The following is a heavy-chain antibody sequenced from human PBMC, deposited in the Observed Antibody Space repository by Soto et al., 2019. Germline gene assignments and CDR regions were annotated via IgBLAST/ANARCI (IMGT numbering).Heavy chain of an antibody. D-gene: IGHD2-15*01. CDR2: IYHSGST. J-gene: IGHJ5*02. CDR3: ARGDCSGGSCYSVSVWFDP. Sequence: SETLSLTCAVSGGSISSSNLWSWVRQPPGKGLEWIGEIYHSGSTNYNPSLKSRVTISVDKSKNQFSLKLSSVTAADTAMYYCARGDCSGGSCYSVSVWFDPWGQGTLVTVSS. V-gene: IGHV4-4*02. CDR1: GGSISSSNL.